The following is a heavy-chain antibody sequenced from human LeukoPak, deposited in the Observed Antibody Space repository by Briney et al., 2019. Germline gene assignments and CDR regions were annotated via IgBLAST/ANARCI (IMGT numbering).Heavy chain of an antibody. J-gene: IGHJ3*01. CDR1: GFTFDDYG. Sequence: GGSLRLSCAASGFTFDDYGMNWVRQPPGKGLEWVCNRNGGSTSYADSLKGRLTISRDNAKSSLYLQMNSLRAEDTAMYFCARRMPGDAFDVWGQGTMVTVSS. D-gene: IGHD2-2*01. CDR2: RNGGST. CDR3: ARRMPGDAFDV. V-gene: IGHV3-20*04.